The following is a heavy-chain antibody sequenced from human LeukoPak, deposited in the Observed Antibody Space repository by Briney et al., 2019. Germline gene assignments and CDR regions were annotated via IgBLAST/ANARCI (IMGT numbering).Heavy chain of an antibody. CDR2: ISGDPGVT. CDR3: AKGPLSPAYYDSRPYFDY. Sequence: GGSLRLSCAASGFTFSSYAMSWVRQAPGKGLEWVSTISGDPGVTYHAESVKGRFTISRGNSKNTLYMQMYSLRAEDTAVYYCAKGPLSPAYYDSRPYFDYWGQGTLVTVSS. CDR1: GFTFSSYA. D-gene: IGHD3-22*01. J-gene: IGHJ4*02. V-gene: IGHV3-23*01.